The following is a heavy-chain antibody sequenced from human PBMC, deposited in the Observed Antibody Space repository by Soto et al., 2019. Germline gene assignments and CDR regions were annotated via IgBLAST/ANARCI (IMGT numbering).Heavy chain of an antibody. CDR2: IIPIFGTA. Sequence: QVQLVQSGAEVKKPGSSVKFSCKASEGTFSSYAISWVRQAPGQGLEWMGGIIPIFGTANYAQKFQGRVTITADESTSTAYMELSSLRSEDTAVYYCAGGVPALMGNWFDPWGQGTLVTVSS. V-gene: IGHV1-69*01. D-gene: IGHD2-2*01. CDR1: EGTFSSYA. J-gene: IGHJ5*02. CDR3: AGGVPALMGNWFDP.